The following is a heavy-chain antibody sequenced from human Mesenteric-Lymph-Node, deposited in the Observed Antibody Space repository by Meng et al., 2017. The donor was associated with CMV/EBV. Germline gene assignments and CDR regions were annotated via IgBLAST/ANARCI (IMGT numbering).Heavy chain of an antibody. J-gene: IGHJ4*02. CDR1: GFTFDDYG. V-gene: IGHV3-20*04. CDR3: ARGNCSNTRCSSGGFDY. CDR2: INWSGDNL. Sequence: GGSLRLSCAASGFTFDDYGMSWVRQAPGKGLEWVSGINWSGDNLSYAGSVKGRFTISRDNAKNSLYLQVNSLRAEDTAVYYCARGNCSNTRCSSGGFDYWGQGTPVTVSS. D-gene: IGHD2-2*01.